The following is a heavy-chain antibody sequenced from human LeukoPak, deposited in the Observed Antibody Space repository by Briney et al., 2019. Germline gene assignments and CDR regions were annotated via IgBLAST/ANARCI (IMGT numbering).Heavy chain of an antibody. J-gene: IGHJ6*02. CDR3: AKDRGGFFGSGTSYYFYGMDV. D-gene: IGHD3-10*01. Sequence: GGSLRLSCAASGFTFGHYAMHWVRQAPGKGLEWVSVISGGGDGTHYIDSVKGRFSISTDQSRNSLHLQMDTLRAEDTAVCYCAKDRGGFFGSGTSYYFYGMDVWGQGTTVTVSS. CDR1: GFTFGHYA. CDR2: ISGGGDGT. V-gene: IGHV3-43*02.